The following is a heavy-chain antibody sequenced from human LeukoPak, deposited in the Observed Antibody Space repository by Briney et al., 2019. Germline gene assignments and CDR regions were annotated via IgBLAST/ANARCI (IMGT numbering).Heavy chain of an antibody. J-gene: IGHJ4*02. CDR3: ASGRYDSSGYYFDY. Sequence: SETLSLTCAVYGGSFSGYYWSWIRQPPGKGLEWIGEINHSGSTNYNPSLKSRVTISVDASKNQFSLKLSSVTAADTAVYYCASGRYDSSGYYFDYWGQGTLVTVSS. V-gene: IGHV4-34*01. D-gene: IGHD3-22*01. CDR2: INHSGST. CDR1: GGSFSGYY.